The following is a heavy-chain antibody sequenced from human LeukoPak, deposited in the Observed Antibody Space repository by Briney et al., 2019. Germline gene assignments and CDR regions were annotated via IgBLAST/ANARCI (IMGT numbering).Heavy chain of an antibody. CDR2: INHSGST. CDR1: GGSFSGYY. Sequence: PSETLSLTCAVYGGSFSGYYWSWIRQPPGKGLEWIGEINHSGSTNYNPSLKSRVTISVDTSKNQFSLKLSSVTAADTAVYYCARVVSIYYYYMDVWGKGTTVTISS. J-gene: IGHJ6*03. D-gene: IGHD4-23*01. CDR3: ARVVSIYYYYMDV. V-gene: IGHV4-34*01.